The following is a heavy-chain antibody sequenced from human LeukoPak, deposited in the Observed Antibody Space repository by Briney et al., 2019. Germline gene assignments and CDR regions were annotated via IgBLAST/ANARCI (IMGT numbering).Heavy chain of an antibody. J-gene: IGHJ4*02. CDR1: GYTFTNYW. CDR2: IYPGDSDT. CDR3: ARQRPGPYYDILTGYTHVGFDY. D-gene: IGHD3-9*01. V-gene: IGHV5-51*01. Sequence: GESLKISCKGSGYTFTNYWIGWVRQMPGKGLEWMGIIYPGDSDTRYSPSFQGQVTISADKSISTAYLQWSSLKASDSAMYYCARQRPGPYYDILTGYTHVGFDYWGQGTLVTVSS.